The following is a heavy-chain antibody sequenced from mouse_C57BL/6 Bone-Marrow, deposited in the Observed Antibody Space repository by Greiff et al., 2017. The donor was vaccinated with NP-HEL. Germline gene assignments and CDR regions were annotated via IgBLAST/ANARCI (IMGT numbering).Heavy chain of an antibody. CDR3: ARNRITTVVVPFDY. Sequence: VQLQQPGAELVKPGASVKMSCKASGYTFTSYWITWVKLRPGQGLEWIGDIYPGSGSTNYNEKFKSKATLTVDTSSSTAYMQLSSLTSEDSAVYYCARNRITTVVVPFDYWGQGTTLTVSS. D-gene: IGHD1-1*01. CDR1: GYTFTSYW. CDR2: IYPGSGST. J-gene: IGHJ2*01. V-gene: IGHV1-55*01.